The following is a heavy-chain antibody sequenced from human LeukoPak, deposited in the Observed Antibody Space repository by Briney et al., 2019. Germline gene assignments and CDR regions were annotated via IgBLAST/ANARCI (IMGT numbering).Heavy chain of an antibody. J-gene: IGHJ4*02. Sequence: GGSLRLSCAASGFTFSSYAMSWVRQAPGKGRXXXXXXXGSGGSTYYADSVKGRFTISRDNSKNTLYLQMNSLRAEDTAVYYCAKDVGYCSSTSCYTFDYWGQGTLVTVSS. CDR3: AKDVGYCSSTSCYTFDY. D-gene: IGHD2-2*02. CDR2: XXGSGGST. V-gene: IGHV3-23*01. CDR1: GFTFSSYA.